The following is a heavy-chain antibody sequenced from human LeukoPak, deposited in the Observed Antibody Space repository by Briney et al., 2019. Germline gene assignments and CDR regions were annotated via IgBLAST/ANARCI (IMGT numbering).Heavy chain of an antibody. V-gene: IGHV3-7*05. D-gene: IGHD2/OR15-2a*01. CDR1: GFTFNTYW. J-gene: IGHJ4*02. Sequence: GGSLRLSCAASGFTFNTYWISWVRQAPGKGLEWLATINQDGSEKYYVDSVKGRFTISRDNAKSLLYLQMNSLRAGDTAVYYCTTFYTRLTDYWGQGALVTVSS. CDR2: INQDGSEK. CDR3: TTFYTRLTDY.